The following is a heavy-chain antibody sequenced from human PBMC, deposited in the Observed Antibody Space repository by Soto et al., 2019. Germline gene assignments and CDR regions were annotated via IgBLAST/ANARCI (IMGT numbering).Heavy chain of an antibody. V-gene: IGHV3-74*03. D-gene: IGHD6-25*01. CDR1: GFTFSDYW. CDR3: ARDNSGPIMFEY. CDR2: IKGDGSNI. J-gene: IGHJ4*02. Sequence: EVQLVESGGGLVQPGGSLRLSCAASGFTFSDYWMHWVRQAPGKGLVWVSQIKGDGSNIKYADSVKGRFTISRDNAKNTLYLQMNSLRAEDTAVYYCARDNSGPIMFEYWGQGNLVPVSA.